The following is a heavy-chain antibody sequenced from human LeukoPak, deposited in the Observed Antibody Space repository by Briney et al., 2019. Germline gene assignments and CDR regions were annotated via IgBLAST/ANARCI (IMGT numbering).Heavy chain of an antibody. Sequence: ASVKVSCKASGYTFTSYVISWVRQAPGQGLEWMGWISAYNGNTNYAQKLQGRVTMTTDTSTSTAYMELRSLRSDDTAVYYCASSAYSSSWYYFDYWGQGTLVTVSS. V-gene: IGHV1-18*01. CDR2: ISAYNGNT. J-gene: IGHJ4*02. CDR3: ASSAYSSSWYYFDY. D-gene: IGHD6-13*01. CDR1: GYTFTSYV.